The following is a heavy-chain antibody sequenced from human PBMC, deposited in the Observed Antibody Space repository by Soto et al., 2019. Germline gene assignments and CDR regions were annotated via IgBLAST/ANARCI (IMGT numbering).Heavy chain of an antibody. Sequence: QVHLVQSGAEVKKPGASVKVSCKGSGYIFTTYGITWVRQAPGQGLEWMGWISAHNGNTNYAQKLQGRVTVTRDTCTSTAYMELRNLRSDDTAVYYGARGRYGDYWGQGALVTVSS. CDR3: ARGRYGDY. CDR1: GYIFTTYG. D-gene: IGHD1-1*01. J-gene: IGHJ4*02. CDR2: ISAHNGNT. V-gene: IGHV1-18*01.